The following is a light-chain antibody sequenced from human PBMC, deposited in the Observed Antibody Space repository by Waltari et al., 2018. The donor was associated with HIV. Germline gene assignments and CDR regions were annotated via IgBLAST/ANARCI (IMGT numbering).Light chain of an antibody. CDR3: CSYAGNSIVI. CDR2: EVN. V-gene: IGLV2-23*02. CDR1: SSDVGSYKL. Sequence: QSALTQPASVSGSPGQSITISCTGTSSDVGSYKLVSWYQQHPGKAPKLMIYEVNKRPSGVSNRFSGSKSGNTASLTISGLQAEDEADYYCCSYAGNSIVIFGGGTKLTVL. J-gene: IGLJ2*01.